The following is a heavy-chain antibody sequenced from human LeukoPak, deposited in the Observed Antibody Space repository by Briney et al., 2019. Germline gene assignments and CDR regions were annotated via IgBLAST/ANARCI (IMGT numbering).Heavy chain of an antibody. Sequence: GRSLRLSCAASGFTFSSYAMHWVRQAPGKGLEWVSFISYDGSNKYYADSVKGRFTISRDNSKNTLYLQMNSLRAEDTAVYYCARSLYSYGYELPFDYWGQGTLVTVSS. J-gene: IGHJ4*02. CDR2: ISYDGSNK. D-gene: IGHD5-18*01. CDR3: ARSLYSYGYELPFDY. CDR1: GFTFSSYA. V-gene: IGHV3-30-3*01.